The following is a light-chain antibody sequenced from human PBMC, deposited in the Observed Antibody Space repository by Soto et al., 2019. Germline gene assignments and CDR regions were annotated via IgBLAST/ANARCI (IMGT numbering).Light chain of an antibody. Sequence: VLTQSPATLSLSPGERVTLSCRASQGINNFLAWYQQRPGQAPRLLIYDASNRATGTPTRFSGRGSGTDFTLTISSLEPEDFGVYYCQQRSTWPGTFGQGTKLDFK. CDR1: QGINNF. CDR3: QQRSTWPGT. V-gene: IGKV3-11*01. CDR2: DAS. J-gene: IGKJ2*01.